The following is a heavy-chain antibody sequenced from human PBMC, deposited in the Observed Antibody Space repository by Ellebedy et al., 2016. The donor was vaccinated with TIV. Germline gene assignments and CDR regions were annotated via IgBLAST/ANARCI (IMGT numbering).Heavy chain of an antibody. D-gene: IGHD3-3*01. CDR2: IFHSGST. CDR3: ARDITIFGVVIMNRWFDP. J-gene: IGHJ5*02. CDR1: GGSISSNNW. V-gene: IGHV4-4*02. Sequence: MPSETLSLTCAVSGGSISSNNWWSWVRQPPGKGLEWIGEIFHSGSTNYNPSLKSRVTISVDKSKNQFSLKLSSVTAADTAVYYCARDITIFGVVIMNRWFDPWGQGTLVTVSS.